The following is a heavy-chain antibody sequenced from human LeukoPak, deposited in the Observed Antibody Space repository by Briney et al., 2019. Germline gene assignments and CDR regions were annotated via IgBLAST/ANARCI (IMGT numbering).Heavy chain of an antibody. J-gene: IGHJ4*02. CDR3: ARGAYYSDKFPLHY. CDR2: INPNSGAT. CDR1: GYTFINYY. Sequence: ASVKVSCKASGYTFINYYMHWVRQAPGQELEWMGWINPNSGATNYAQKFQGRVTMTRDTSISAAYMDLNSLRSDDTAVYYCARGAYYSDKFPLHYWGQGTLVTVSS. D-gene: IGHD3-22*01. V-gene: IGHV1-2*02.